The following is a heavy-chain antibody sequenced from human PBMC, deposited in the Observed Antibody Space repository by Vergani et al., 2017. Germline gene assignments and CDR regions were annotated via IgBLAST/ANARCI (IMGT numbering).Heavy chain of an antibody. CDR2: ITPFFPTG. V-gene: IGHV1-69*12. CDR3: ASRDITIFGVVIIRGYYYYGMDV. D-gene: IGHD3-3*01. CDR1: GGTFNIYS. J-gene: IGHJ6*02. Sequence: QVQLVQSGAEVKKPGSSVKVSCKASGGTFNIYSVSWLRQAPGQGPEWMGGITPFFPTGHYAQKFQGRVTITADESTSTAYMELSSLRSEDTAVYYCASRDITIFGVVIIRGYYYYGMDVWGQGTTVTVSS.